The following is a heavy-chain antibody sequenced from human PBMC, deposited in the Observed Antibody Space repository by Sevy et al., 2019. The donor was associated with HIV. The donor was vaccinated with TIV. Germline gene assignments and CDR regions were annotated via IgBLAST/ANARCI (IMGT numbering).Heavy chain of an antibody. Sequence: GGSLRLSCAASGFTFSNFVMNWVRQAPGKGLEWVSYISSRGSTIYNADSVKGRFTISRDNAKNSLFLQMNSLRDEDTAVYYCAILTIFGVVTDFDYWGQGTLVTVSS. D-gene: IGHD3-3*01. V-gene: IGHV3-48*02. J-gene: IGHJ4*02. CDR3: AILTIFGVVTDFDY. CDR2: ISSRGSTI. CDR1: GFTFSNFV.